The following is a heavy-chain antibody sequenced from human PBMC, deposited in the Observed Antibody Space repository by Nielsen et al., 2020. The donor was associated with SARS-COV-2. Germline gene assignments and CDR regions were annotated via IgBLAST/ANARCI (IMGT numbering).Heavy chain of an antibody. CDR1: GFSLSTSGVG. J-gene: IGHJ3*02. Sequence: SGPTLVKPTQILTLTFTFSGFSLSTSGVGVCWIRQPPGKALEWLALIYWDDDKRYSPSLRSRLTITKDTPKNQVDLAMTNMDPVDTATYYCAHVSKLYCGGDCETFDIWGQGTMVTVSS. V-gene: IGHV2-5*02. CDR3: AHVSKLYCGGDCETFDI. CDR2: IYWDDDK. D-gene: IGHD2-21*01.